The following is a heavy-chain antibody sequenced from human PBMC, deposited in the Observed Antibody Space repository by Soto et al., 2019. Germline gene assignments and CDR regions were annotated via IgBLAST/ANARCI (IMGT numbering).Heavy chain of an antibody. V-gene: IGHV5-51*03. CDR2: IFPDESDI. CDR3: ARFGIGGGRGGRWFLSYNRYCMDV. D-gene: IGHD3-3*01. Sequence: PGESLKVSCEGSGYRFSDYWIGWVRQMPGKGLELMGTIFPDESDIKYSPPFQGQVTISADTSISSAYLQWSSLKASDTALYYCARFGIGGGRGGRWFLSYNRYCMDVWDQGTTGTVSS. J-gene: IGHJ6*02. CDR1: GYRFSDYW.